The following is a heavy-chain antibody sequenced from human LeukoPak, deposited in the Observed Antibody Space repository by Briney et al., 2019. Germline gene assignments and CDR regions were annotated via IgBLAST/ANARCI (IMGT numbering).Heavy chain of an antibody. D-gene: IGHD4-23*01. CDR3: ARDPLDGGNSGRSHFDY. CDR1: GFTFSSYG. Sequence: GGSLRLSCAASGFTFSSYGMHWVRQAPGKGLEWVAVIWYDGSNRYYADSVKGRFTISRDNSKNTLYLQMNSLRAEDTAVYYCARDPLDGGNSGRSHFDYWGQGTLVTVSS. CDR2: IWYDGSNR. V-gene: IGHV3-33*01. J-gene: IGHJ4*02.